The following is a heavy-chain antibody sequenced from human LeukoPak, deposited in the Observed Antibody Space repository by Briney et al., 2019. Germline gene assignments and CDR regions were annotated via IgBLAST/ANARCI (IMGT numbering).Heavy chain of an antibody. V-gene: IGHV3-23*01. J-gene: IGHJ4*02. Sequence: PGGSLRLSCAASGFTFSSYAMSWVRQAPGKGLEWVSAISGSGGSTYYADSVRGRFTISRDNSKNTLSLQVNSLSAEDTAVYYCARVNTIAAAGRPQPEQDYYFDYWGQGTLVTVSS. D-gene: IGHD6-13*01. CDR2: ISGSGGST. CDR1: GFTFSSYA. CDR3: ARVNTIAAAGRPQPEQDYYFDY.